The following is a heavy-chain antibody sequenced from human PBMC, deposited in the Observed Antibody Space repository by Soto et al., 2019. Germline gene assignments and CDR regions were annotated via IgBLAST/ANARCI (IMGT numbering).Heavy chain of an antibody. CDR2: ISGSGGST. CDR1: GFTFSSYA. D-gene: IGHD1-26*01. V-gene: IGHV3-23*01. J-gene: IGHJ4*02. CDR3: AKAIVGATRPGNDY. Sequence: GGSLRLSCAASGFTFSSYAMSWVRQAPGKGLEWVSAISGSGGSTYYADSVKGRFTISRDNSKNTLYLQMNSLRAEDTAVYYCAKAIVGATRPGNDYWGQGTLVTVSS.